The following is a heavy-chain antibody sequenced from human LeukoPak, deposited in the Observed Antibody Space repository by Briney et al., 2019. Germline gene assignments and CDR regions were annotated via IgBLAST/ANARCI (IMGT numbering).Heavy chain of an antibody. CDR2: VKQDGSER. Sequence: GGSLRLSCAASGFISSSYWMSWVRQAPGKGLEWVANVKQDGSERYYGDSVKGRFTISRDNAKNSLYLQMNSLRAEDTAVYYCARSPTGTKTFDYWGQGTLVTVSS. J-gene: IGHJ4*02. CDR1: GFISSSYW. D-gene: IGHD1-1*01. CDR3: ARSPTGTKTFDY. V-gene: IGHV3-7*01.